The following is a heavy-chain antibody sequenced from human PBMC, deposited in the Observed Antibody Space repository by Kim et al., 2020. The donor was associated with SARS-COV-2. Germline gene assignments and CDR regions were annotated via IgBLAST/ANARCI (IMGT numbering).Heavy chain of an antibody. CDR1: GFTFSDYY. J-gene: IGHJ3*02. V-gene: IGHV3-11*05. CDR3: ARDRFYYDSSGRDDAFDI. Sequence: GGSLRLSCAASGFTFSDYYMSWIRQAPGKGLEWVSYISSSSSYTNYADSVKGRFTISRDNAKNSLYLQMNSLRAEDTAVYYCARDRFYYDSSGRDDAFDIWGQGTMVTVSS. CDR2: ISSSSSYT. D-gene: IGHD3-22*01.